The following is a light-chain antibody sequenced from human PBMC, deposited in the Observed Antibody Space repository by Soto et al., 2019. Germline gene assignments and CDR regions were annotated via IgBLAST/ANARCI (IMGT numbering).Light chain of an antibody. V-gene: IGLV2-14*01. CDR1: SSDVGGYNY. J-gene: IGLJ2*01. Sequence: QSALTQPASVSGSPGQSITISCTGTSSDVGGYNYVSWYQQHPGKAPKLMIYDVSNRPSGVSNRFSGSKSGNTASLTISGLQAEDEADYYCSSYTSSSTLLFVGGTKVNVL. CDR2: DVS. CDR3: SSYTSSSTLL.